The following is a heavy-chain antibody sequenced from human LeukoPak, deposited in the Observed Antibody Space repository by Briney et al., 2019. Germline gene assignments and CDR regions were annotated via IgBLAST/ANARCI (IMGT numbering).Heavy chain of an antibody. J-gene: IGHJ4*02. CDR1: GFTFSSYT. D-gene: IGHD2-21*01. Sequence: QPGGSLRLSCAASGFTFSSYTMTWVRQVPGKGLEWVSSINGSGDATKYADFVMGRFTISRDNSRNTVSLQMNSLRAEDTAVYYCAKSDCGSDGCKLLNYWGQGTLVTASS. CDR3: AKSDCGSDGCKLLNY. V-gene: IGHV3-23*01. CDR2: INGSGDAT.